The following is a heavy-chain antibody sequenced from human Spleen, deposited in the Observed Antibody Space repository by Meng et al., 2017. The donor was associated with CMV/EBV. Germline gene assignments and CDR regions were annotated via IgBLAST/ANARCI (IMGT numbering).Heavy chain of an antibody. D-gene: IGHD5-18*01. J-gene: IGHJ4*02. CDR2: IWHDGTKI. CDR1: GFMFSTYG. CDR3: ALKSERYSYAYSY. V-gene: IGHV3-33*01. Sequence: CKASGFMFSTYGMHWVRQAPGKGLEWVADIWHDGTKINYGDSVKGRFIVSRDNSKNTLHLQMDSLRAEDSAIYYCALKSERYSYAYSYWGQGTLVTVSS.